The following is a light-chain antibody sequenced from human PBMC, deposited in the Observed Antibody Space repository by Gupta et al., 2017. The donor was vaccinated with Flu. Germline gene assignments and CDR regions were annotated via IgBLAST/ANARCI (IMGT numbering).Light chain of an antibody. V-gene: IGLV4-69*01. CDR1: SGHKTFA. CDR3: QNWAAAIPWV. CDR2: VKSDGSN. Sequence: QVVLPPSPSASASLGASVKLTCTLTSGHKTFAIAWHQQRAGRGPRFLMKVKSDGSNTTGDGIPSRCSGSSSGAARYLTISNRQSDDDADYYCQNWAAAIPWVFGGGTKLTVL. J-gene: IGLJ3*02.